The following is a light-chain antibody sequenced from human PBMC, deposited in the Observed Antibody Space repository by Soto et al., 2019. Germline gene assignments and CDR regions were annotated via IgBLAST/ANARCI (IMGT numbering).Light chain of an antibody. CDR1: SSDVGFSNY. J-gene: IGLJ1*01. CDR2: DVS. V-gene: IGLV2-14*01. Sequence: QSVLTQPASVSGSPGQSITISCTGTSSDVGFSNYVFWYQQHPGKAPKLIISDVSNRPSGVSNRFSGSKSGNTASLTISGLQAEDEADYYCRSYTSSSTDVFGTGTKLTVL. CDR3: RSYTSSSTDV.